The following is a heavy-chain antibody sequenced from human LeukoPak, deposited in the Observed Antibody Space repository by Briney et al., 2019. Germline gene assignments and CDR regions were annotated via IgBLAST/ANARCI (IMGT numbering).Heavy chain of an antibody. D-gene: IGHD1-14*01. CDR1: GFTFSSYS. Sequence: GGSLRLSCAASGFTFSSYSMNWVRQAPGRGLEWVSSIRFTGSYIYYADSVKGRFTISRDDSQNTIYLQMDSLRAEDTAVYYCATSSPRNYFDHWGQGTLVTVSS. V-gene: IGHV3-21*06. CDR2: IRFTGSYI. CDR3: ATSSPRNYFDH. J-gene: IGHJ4*02.